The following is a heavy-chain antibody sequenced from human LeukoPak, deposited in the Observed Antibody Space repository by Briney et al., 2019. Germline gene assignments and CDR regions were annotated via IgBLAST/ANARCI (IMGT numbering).Heavy chain of an antibody. V-gene: IGHV3-74*01. CDR1: GLTFSTYW. CDR3: ARVLQGEWFFDY. D-gene: IGHD3-3*01. Sequence: GGSLRLSCAASGLTFSTYWMHWVRQTPGKGLVWVSRINTDGSTTNYADSVKGRFTISRDNAKNTLYLQMNSLRAEDTAVYYCARVLQGEWFFDYWGQGTLVTVSS. CDR2: INTDGSTT. J-gene: IGHJ4*02.